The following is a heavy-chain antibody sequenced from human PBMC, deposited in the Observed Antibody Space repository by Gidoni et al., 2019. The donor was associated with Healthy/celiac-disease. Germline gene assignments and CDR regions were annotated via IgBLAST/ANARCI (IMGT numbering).Heavy chain of an antibody. D-gene: IGHD3-22*01. CDR3: ARGGGYYYDSSGYSADY. CDR2: ISSSSSYI. V-gene: IGHV3-21*01. Sequence: EVQLVESGGGLVKPGGSLRLSCAASGFTFSSYSMNCVRQAPGKGLEWVSSISSSSSYIYYADSVKGRFTISRDNAKNSLYLQMNSLRAEDTAVYYCARGGGYYYDSSGYSADYWGQGTLVTVSS. CDR1: GFTFSSYS. J-gene: IGHJ4*02.